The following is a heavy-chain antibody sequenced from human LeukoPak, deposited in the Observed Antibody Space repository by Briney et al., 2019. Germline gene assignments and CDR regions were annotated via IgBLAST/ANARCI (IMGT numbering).Heavy chain of an antibody. D-gene: IGHD4-23*01. CDR2: IKQDGSEK. Sequence: PGGSLRLSCAASGFTFSSYWMSWVRQAPGKGLEWVANIKQDGSEKYYVGSVKGRFTISRDNTKNSLYLQMNSLRAEHTAAYYCRRWGNLNAFDIRGQGTMVTVSS. V-gene: IGHV3-7*01. CDR1: GFTFSSYW. J-gene: IGHJ3*02. CDR3: RRWGNLNAFDI.